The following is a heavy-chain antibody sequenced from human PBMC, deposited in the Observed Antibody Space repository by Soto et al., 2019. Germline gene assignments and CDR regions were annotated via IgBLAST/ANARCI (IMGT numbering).Heavy chain of an antibody. CDR1: GGSISSGAYY. V-gene: IGHV4-30-4*01. CDR2: ISYSGST. Sequence: QVQLQESGPGLVKPSQTLSLTCTVSGGSISSGAYYWGWIRQSPGRGLEWIGYISYSGSTDYNPSLKSRVTILMDTSKNHFSLQLSSVTAADTAVYYCVRVQVGVPATLIDFWGQGTLVTVSS. CDR3: VRVQVGVPATLIDF. J-gene: IGHJ4*02. D-gene: IGHD3-3*01.